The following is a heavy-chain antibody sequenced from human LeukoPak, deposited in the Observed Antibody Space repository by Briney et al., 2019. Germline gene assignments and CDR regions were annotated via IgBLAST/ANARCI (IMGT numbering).Heavy chain of an antibody. Sequence: ASLKVSCKTSGYTFISYGISWLRQAPGQGIEWMGWISANKGDTEYAQKFQGRLTVTRDTTPSTAYMELKRLKSDDTAVYYCARADIIVVAGATPVGSAFEYWGQGTLITVS. CDR1: GYTFISYG. V-gene: IGHV1-18*01. D-gene: IGHD2-15*01. J-gene: IGHJ4*02. CDR3: ARADIIVVAGATPVGSAFEY. CDR2: ISANKGDT.